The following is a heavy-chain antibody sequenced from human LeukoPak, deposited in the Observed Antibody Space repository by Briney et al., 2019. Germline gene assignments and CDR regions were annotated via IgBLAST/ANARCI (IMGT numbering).Heavy chain of an antibody. D-gene: IGHD4/OR15-4a*01. J-gene: IGHJ4*02. CDR1: GFTVSSNS. Sequence: PGRSLRLSCAASGFTVSSNSMSWVRQAPGKGLEWVSFFYSDNTHYSDSVKGRFTISRDNSKNTLYLQMNSLRAEDTAVYYCARRAGAYSHPYDYWGQGTLVTVSS. CDR2: FYSDNT. CDR3: ARRAGAYSHPYDY. V-gene: IGHV3-53*01.